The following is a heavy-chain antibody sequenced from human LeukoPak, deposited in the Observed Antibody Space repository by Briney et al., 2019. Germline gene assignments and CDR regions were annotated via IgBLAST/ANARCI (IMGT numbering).Heavy chain of an antibody. CDR2: IYYSGST. D-gene: IGHD2-15*01. CDR3: AREWETSGGILFDP. V-gene: IGHV4-59*01. Sequence: SETLSLTCTVSGGSISSYYWSWIRQPPGKGLEWIWYIYYSGSTNYNPSLKSRVTVSIDTAKNQFSLKLSSVTAADTAVYYCAREWETSGGILFDPWGQGTLVTVSS. J-gene: IGHJ5*02. CDR1: GGSISSYY.